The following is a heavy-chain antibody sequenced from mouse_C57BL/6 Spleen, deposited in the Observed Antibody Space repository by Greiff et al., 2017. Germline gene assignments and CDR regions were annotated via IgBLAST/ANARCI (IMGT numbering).Heavy chain of an antibody. V-gene: IGHV1-7*01. D-gene: IGHD1-1*01. Sequence: QVQLKESGADLAQPGASVKLSCTASGFTFTSYWMHWVKQRPGKGLEWIGYISHSSGYTTYNQKFNDKATLTADKTSSTAYMQLSSLTNEDSAVYYCAGYGSSSGLAYWGQGTLVTVSA. CDR2: ISHSSGYT. CDR3: AGYGSSSGLAY. J-gene: IGHJ3*01. CDR1: GFTFTSYW.